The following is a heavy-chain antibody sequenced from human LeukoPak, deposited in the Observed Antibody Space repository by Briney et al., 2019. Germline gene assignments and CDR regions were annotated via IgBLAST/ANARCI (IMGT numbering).Heavy chain of an antibody. D-gene: IGHD1-7*01. CDR2: LSRSGAT. CDR1: GFTFSNYA. J-gene: IGHJ4*02. CDR3: ARGSRGNYDY. Sequence: GGSLRLSCAGSGFTFSNYAMSWVRQAPGKGLEWVSSLSRSGATFYADSVKGRFTISRDNSKNTLYLQMNSLRAEDTAVYYCARGSRGNYDYWGQGTLVTVSS. V-gene: IGHV3-23*01.